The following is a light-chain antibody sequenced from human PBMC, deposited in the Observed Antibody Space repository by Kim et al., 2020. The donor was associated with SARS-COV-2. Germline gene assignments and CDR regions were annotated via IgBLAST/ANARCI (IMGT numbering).Light chain of an antibody. Sequence: SVSPVDRATLSCRASQMVGSNLSWYQQRPGQAPRLFMYAAATRASGFPARFRGSGSGTEFALTISSLQSEDFVVYYCQQYNNWPYTFGQGTKLEI. CDR2: AAA. CDR1: QMVGSN. CDR3: QQYNNWPYT. V-gene: IGKV3-15*01. J-gene: IGKJ2*01.